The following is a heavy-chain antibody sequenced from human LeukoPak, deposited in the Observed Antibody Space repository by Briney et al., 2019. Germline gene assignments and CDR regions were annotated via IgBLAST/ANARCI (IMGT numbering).Heavy chain of an antibody. Sequence: SETLSLTCTVSGGSLSSHYWSWIRRPPGKGLEWIGYIYYSGSTNYNPSLKSRVTISVDTSKNQFSLKLSSVTAADTAVFFCGREQRGGLSRILGGLFASYYTYYYMDVWGRGTTVTVS. CDR3: GREQRGGLSRILGGLFASYYTYYYMDV. CDR2: IYYSGST. V-gene: IGHV4-59*11. J-gene: IGHJ6*03. D-gene: IGHD3-10*01. CDR1: GGSLSSHY.